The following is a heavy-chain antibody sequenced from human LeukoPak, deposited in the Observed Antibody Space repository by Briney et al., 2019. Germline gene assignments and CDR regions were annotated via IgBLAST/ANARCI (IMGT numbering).Heavy chain of an antibody. CDR1: GFTFSSYA. CDR3: AKDNTDSSSWYWNY. D-gene: IGHD6-13*01. Sequence: GGSLRLSCVASGFTFSSYAMSWVRQAPGKGLEWVSAISGSGGSTYYADSVKGRFTISRDNSKNTLYLQMNSLRAEDTAVYYCAKDNTDSSSWYWNYWGQGTLVTVSS. CDR2: ISGSGGST. J-gene: IGHJ4*02. V-gene: IGHV3-23*01.